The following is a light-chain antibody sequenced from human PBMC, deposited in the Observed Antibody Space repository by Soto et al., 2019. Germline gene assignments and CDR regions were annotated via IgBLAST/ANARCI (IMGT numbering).Light chain of an antibody. Sequence: DIQMTQSPSTLSASVGARVTITCRASQSISSWLALYQQKPGKAPKLLIYKASTLKSGVPSRFSGSGSGTEFTLTISSLQPDDFATYYCQHYNSYSEAFGQGTKVDIK. J-gene: IGKJ1*01. V-gene: IGKV1-5*03. CDR1: QSISSW. CDR2: KAS. CDR3: QHYNSYSEA.